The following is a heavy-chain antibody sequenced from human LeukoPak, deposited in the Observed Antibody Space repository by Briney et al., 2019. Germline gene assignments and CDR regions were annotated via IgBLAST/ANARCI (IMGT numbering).Heavy chain of an antibody. D-gene: IGHD5-24*01. CDR1: GYTFTSYD. J-gene: IGHJ4*02. Sequence: ASVKVSCKASGYTFTSYDINWVRQATGQGLEWMGWMNPNSGNTGYAQKFQGRVTMTRNTSISTAYMELSSLRSEDTAVYYCARARASYNPFDYWGQGTLVTVSS. V-gene: IGHV1-8*01. CDR2: MNPNSGNT. CDR3: ARARASYNPFDY.